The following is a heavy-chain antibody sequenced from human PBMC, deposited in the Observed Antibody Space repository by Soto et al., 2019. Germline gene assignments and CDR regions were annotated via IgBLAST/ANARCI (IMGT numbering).Heavy chain of an antibody. CDR2: ISSSSSYI. J-gene: IGHJ4*02. CDR1: GLTFSSYS. D-gene: IGHD6-13*01. CDR3: ARDSGEQQLVNYYFDY. Sequence: GGSLRLSCAASGLTFSSYSMNWVRQAPGKGLEWVSSISSSSSYIYYADSVKGRFTISRDNAKNLLYLQMNSLRAEDTAVYYCARDSGEQQLVNYYFDYWGQGTLVTVSS. V-gene: IGHV3-21*01.